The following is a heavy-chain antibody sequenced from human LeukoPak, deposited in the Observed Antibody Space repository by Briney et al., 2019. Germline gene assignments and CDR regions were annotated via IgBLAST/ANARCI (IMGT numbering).Heavy chain of an antibody. CDR1: GFSFSSYA. V-gene: IGHV3-23*01. CDR3: AKDSYGSEDY. J-gene: IGHJ4*02. CDR2: ISGSGGST. D-gene: IGHD3-10*01. Sequence: GGSLRLPCPASGFSFSSYAMSWVRQAPGKGLECVSAISGSGGSTYYADTVKGRFTISRDNSKNTLYLQMNSLRAEDTAVYYCAKDSYGSEDYWGQGTLVTVSS.